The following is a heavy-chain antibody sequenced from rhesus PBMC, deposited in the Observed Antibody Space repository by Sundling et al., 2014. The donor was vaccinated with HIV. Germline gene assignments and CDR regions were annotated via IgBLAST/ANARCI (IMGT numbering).Heavy chain of an antibody. J-gene: IGHJ4*01. Sequence: QLQLQESGPGLVKPSETLSLTCAVSGGSISSISWNWIRQPPGKGLEWIGRISGSGGSTDYSPSLKSRVTISTDTSKKQFSLKLKSVTAADTAVYFCARTHTVGTYFDYWGQGVLVTVSS. CDR3: ARTHTVGTYFDY. D-gene: IGHD5-24*01. V-gene: IGHV4-173*01. CDR1: GGSISSIS. CDR2: ISGSGGST.